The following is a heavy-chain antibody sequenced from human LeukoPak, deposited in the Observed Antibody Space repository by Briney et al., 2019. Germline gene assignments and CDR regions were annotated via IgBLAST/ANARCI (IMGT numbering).Heavy chain of an antibody. J-gene: IGHJ2*01. V-gene: IGHV3-30*18. CDR1: GFTFSSYG. Sequence: GGSLRLSCAASGFTFSSYGMHWVRQAPGKGLEWVAVISYDGSNKYYADSVKGRFTISRVNSKNTLYLQMNSLVTEDKAVSYCAKDPGRHEVDLWGRGTLVTVSS. CDR2: ISYDGSNK. D-gene: IGHD2-15*01. CDR3: AKDPGRHEVDL.